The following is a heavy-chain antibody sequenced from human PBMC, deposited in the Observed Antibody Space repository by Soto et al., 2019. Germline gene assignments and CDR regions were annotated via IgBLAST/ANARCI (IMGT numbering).Heavy chain of an antibody. Sequence: PSETLSLTCAVSGGSISSGGYSWSWIRQPPGKGLEWIGYIYHSGSTYYNPSLKSRVTISVDRSKNQFSLKLSSVTAADTAVYYCARSIARGGWFDPWGQGTLVTVSS. D-gene: IGHD6-6*01. V-gene: IGHV4-30-2*01. J-gene: IGHJ5*02. CDR1: GGSISSGGYS. CDR2: IYHSGST. CDR3: ARSIARGGWFDP.